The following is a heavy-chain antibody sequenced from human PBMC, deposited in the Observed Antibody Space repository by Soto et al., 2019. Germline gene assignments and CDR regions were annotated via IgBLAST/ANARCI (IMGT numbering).Heavy chain of an antibody. V-gene: IGHV3-30*18. D-gene: IGHD3-10*01. CDR2: ISYDGSNK. Sequence: GGSLRLSCAASGFTFSSYGMHWVRQAPGKGLEWVAVISYDGSNKYYADSVKGRFTISRDNSKNTLYLQMNSLRAEDTAVYYCAKDPLALRGVIKGDLEVGFDYWGQGTLVTVSS. CDR1: GFTFSSYG. CDR3: AKDPLALRGVIKGDLEVGFDY. J-gene: IGHJ4*02.